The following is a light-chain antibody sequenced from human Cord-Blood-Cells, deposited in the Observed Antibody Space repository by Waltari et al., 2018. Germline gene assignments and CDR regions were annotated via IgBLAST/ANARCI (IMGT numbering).Light chain of an antibody. CDR3: MQALQTPRT. J-gene: IGKJ2*01. CDR1: QSLLHSNGYNY. CDR2: LGS. Sequence: DIVMTQSPLSLPVTPGEPASISCRSSQSLLHSNGYNYWDWYLQKPGQSPQLLIYLGSNRASGVPDRFSGSGSGTDFTLKISRVEAEDVWVYYCMQALQTPRTFGQGTKLEIK. V-gene: IGKV2-28*01.